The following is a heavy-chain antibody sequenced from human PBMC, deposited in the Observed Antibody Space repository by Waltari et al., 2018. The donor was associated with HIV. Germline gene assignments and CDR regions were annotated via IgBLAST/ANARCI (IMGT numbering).Heavy chain of an antibody. CDR3: ARHGTIFTYYYYYGMDV. CDR2: IYYSGST. D-gene: IGHD3-3*01. V-gene: IGHV4-39*01. J-gene: IGHJ6*02. Sequence: QLQLQESGPGLVKPSETLSLTCTVSGGSISSSSYYWGWIRQPPGKGLEWIGSIYYSGSTYYNPSLKSRVTISVDTSKNQFSLKLSSVTAADTAVYYCARHGTIFTYYYYYGMDVWGQGTTVTVSS. CDR1: GGSISSSSYY.